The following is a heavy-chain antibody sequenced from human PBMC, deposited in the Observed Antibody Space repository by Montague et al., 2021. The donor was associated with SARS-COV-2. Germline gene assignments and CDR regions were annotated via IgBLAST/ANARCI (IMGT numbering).Heavy chain of an antibody. J-gene: IGHJ2*01. CDR1: GGSVNSGGYY. V-gene: IGHV4-61*08. CDR3: ARGAPTITMIVVVFTGAGWYFDL. CDR2: IYYSGTT. Sequence: SETLSLTCTVSGGSVNSGGYYWSWIRQPPGKGLEWIGNIYYSGTTNYNPSLKSRVSISVDTSKNQFSLKRSSVTAADTAVYYCARGAPTITMIVVVFTGAGWYFDLWGRGTLVTVSS. D-gene: IGHD3-22*01.